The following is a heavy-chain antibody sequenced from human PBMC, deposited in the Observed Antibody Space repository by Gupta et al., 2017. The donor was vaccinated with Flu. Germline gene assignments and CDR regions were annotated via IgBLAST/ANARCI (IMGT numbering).Heavy chain of an antibody. CDR3: ARGSRGSDRGSYIRGGYYYYMDV. D-gene: IGHD1-26*01. Sequence: MGWMNPNSGNTGYAQKFQGRVTMTRNTSISTAYMELSSLRSEDTAVYYCARGSRGSDRGSYIRGGYYYYMDVWGKGTTVTVSS. CDR2: MNPNSGNT. V-gene: IGHV1-8*01. J-gene: IGHJ6*03.